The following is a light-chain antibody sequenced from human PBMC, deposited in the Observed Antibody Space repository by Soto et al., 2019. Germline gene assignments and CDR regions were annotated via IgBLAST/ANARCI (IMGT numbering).Light chain of an antibody. CDR3: QQYSSPPPWT. CDR2: GAS. Sequence: EIVLTQSPGTLSLSPGERATLSCRASQSVSSTYLAWYQQKPGQAPRLLIYGASSRATGIPDRFSGSGSGTDFTLTISRLEPEDFAVYYCQQYSSPPPWTFGQGTKVEIK. J-gene: IGKJ1*01. V-gene: IGKV3-20*01. CDR1: QSVSSTY.